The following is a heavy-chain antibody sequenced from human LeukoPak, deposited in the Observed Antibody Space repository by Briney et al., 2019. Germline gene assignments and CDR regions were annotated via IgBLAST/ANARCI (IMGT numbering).Heavy chain of an antibody. CDR1: GDSISSFY. D-gene: IGHD4-17*01. V-gene: IGHV4-59*01. CDR3: ARWTTVTGAFDY. CDR2: IYYSGST. J-gene: IGHJ4*02. Sequence: SETLSLTCTVSGDSISSFYWSWVRQPPGKGLEWIGYIYYSGSTNYNPSLKSRVTISLDTSKNQFSLRLSSVNAADTAVYYCARWTTVTGAFDYWGQGTLVSVSS.